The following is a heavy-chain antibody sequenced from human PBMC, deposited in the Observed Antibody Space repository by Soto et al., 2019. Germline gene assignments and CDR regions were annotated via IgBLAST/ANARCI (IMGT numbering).Heavy chain of an antibody. CDR1: GGSISSGDYY. D-gene: IGHD3-9*01. J-gene: IGHJ4*02. CDR2: IYYSGST. V-gene: IGHV4-30-4*01. Sequence: SVTLSLTCTVSGGSISSGDYYWSWIRQPPGKGLEWIGYIYYSGSTYYHPSLKSRVTISVDTSKNQFSLKLSSVTAADTAVYYCARAPYDILTGYCVYFDYWGQGTLVTVSS. CDR3: ARAPYDILTGYCVYFDY.